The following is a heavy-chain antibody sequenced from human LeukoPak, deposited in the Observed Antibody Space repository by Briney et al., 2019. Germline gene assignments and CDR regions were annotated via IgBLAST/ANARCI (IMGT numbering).Heavy chain of an antibody. CDR3: ARVDRDTEFFDY. CDR1: GFTFSSYG. V-gene: IGHV3-48*04. J-gene: IGHJ4*02. CDR2: IISSSSII. D-gene: IGHD3-16*02. Sequence: GGSLRLSCAASGFTFSSYGMNWVRQGPGKGLEWVSYIISSSSIIYYADSVKGRFTISRDNAKKSLYLHMNSVRAEDTAVYYCARVDRDTEFFDYWGQGTLVTVSS.